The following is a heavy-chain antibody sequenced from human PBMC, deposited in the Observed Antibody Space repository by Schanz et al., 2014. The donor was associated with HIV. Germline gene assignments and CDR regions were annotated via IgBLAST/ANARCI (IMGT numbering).Heavy chain of an antibody. V-gene: IGHV3-33*01. CDR2: IWYDGSNT. Sequence: QLQLVESGGGVVRPGTSLRLSCAASGFTFSDHGMHWVRQAPGKGLEWVACIWYDGSNTHYADSVKGRLTISRDDSKNTVYLQMNSLRAEDTAVYYCARDPQKSFDIWGQGTMVIVSS. CDR1: GFTFSDHG. CDR3: ARDPQKSFDI. J-gene: IGHJ3*02.